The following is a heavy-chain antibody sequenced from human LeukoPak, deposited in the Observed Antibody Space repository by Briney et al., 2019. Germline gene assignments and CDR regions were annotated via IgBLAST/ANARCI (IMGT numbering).Heavy chain of an antibody. V-gene: IGHV3-21*01. D-gene: IGHD3-10*01. CDR2: ISSSSSYI. CDR3: ARARYYYYGSGSYAYDY. CDR1: GFTFSSYS. J-gene: IGHJ4*02. Sequence: GGSLRLSCAASGFTFSSYSMNWVRQAPGKGLEWVSSISSSSSYIYYADLVKGRFTISRDNAKNSLYLQMNSLRAEDTAVYYCARARYYYYGSGSYAYDYWGRGTLVTVSS.